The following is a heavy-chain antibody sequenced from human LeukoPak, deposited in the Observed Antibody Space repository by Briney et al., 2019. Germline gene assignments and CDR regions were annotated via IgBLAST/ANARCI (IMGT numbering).Heavy chain of an antibody. CDR3: SGGYQAGRYYFDY. CDR1: GFTFNSYS. Sequence: GGSLRLSCAASGFTFNSYSMNWVRQAPGKGLEWVSSISSSSSYIYYADSVKGRFTISRDNAKNSLSLQMNSLRAEDTAVYYGSGGYQAGRYYFDYWGQGTLVTVSS. J-gene: IGHJ4*02. CDR2: ISSSSSYI. D-gene: IGHD1-26*01. V-gene: IGHV3-21*01.